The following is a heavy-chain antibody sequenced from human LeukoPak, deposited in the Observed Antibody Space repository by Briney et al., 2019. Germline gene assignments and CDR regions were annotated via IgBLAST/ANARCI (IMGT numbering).Heavy chain of an antibody. Sequence: ASVKVSCKASGYTFTSYGISWVRQAPGQGLEWMGWISAYNGNTNYAQKLQGRVTMTTDTSTSTAYMELRSLRSDDTAVYYCAREGNTYYYDSSGYYYFDYWGQGTLVTVSS. CDR1: GYTFTSYG. CDR2: ISAYNGNT. CDR3: AREGNTYYYDSSGYYYFDY. V-gene: IGHV1-18*01. J-gene: IGHJ4*02. D-gene: IGHD3-22*01.